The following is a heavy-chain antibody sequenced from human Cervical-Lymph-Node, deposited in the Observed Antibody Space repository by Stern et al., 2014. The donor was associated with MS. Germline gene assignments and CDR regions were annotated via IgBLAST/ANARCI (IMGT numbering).Heavy chain of an antibody. CDR1: GGTFSSYS. V-gene: IGHV1-69*01. CDR3: ARGVVELERRGGLHY. Sequence: MQLVESGAEVKKPGSSVTVSCKASGGTFSSYSISLVRQAPGQGLEWMGGIIPVFASPIYAQNFQGIVTITVDQSTDTAYMELSTLRSEDTAVYYCARGVVELERRGGLHYWGQGTLVTVSS. D-gene: IGHD1-1*01. CDR2: IIPVFASP. J-gene: IGHJ4*02.